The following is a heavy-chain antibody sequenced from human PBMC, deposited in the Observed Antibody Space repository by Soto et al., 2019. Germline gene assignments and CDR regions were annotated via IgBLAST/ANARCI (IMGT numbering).Heavy chain of an antibody. V-gene: IGHV4-59*01. J-gene: IGHJ5*02. CDR1: FGSINNFY. Sequence: PSETLSLTCSVSFGSINNFYWSWIRQAPGKGLEWIGQIYYTGTTNYNPSLKSRVSLSLDRTKDQVSLSLSSVTAADSAVYYCARGAHCTSAFCSGYPNNWFDVWGQGTQVSVSS. D-gene: IGHD3-9*01. CDR2: IYYTGTT. CDR3: ARGAHCTSAFCSGYPNNWFDV.